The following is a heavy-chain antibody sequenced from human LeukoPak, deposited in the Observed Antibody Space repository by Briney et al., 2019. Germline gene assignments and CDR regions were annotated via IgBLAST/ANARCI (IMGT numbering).Heavy chain of an antibody. CDR2: IYFSGDT. J-gene: IGHJ5*02. V-gene: IGHV4-61*01. D-gene: IGHD3-22*01. CDR1: GGSVTSASNY. CDR3: ARADTYYYDSSGYPNGFDP. Sequence: KPSETLSLTCTVSGGSVTSASNYRTWIRQAPGKGLEWIGYIYFSGDTNYNPSLKSRVTISLDTSKNQFSLKLSSVTAADTAVYYCARADTYYYDSSGYPNGFDPWGQGTLVTVSS.